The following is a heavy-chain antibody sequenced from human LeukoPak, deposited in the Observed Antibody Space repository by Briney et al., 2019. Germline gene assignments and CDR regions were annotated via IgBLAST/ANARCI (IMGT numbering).Heavy chain of an antibody. J-gene: IGHJ3*02. D-gene: IGHD3-3*01. Sequence: SQTLSLTCAVYGGSFSGYYWSWIRQPPGKGLEWIGEINHSGSTNYNPSLKSRVTISVDTSKTQFSLKLSSVTAADTAVYYCARAEPYYDFWSGYYSDAFDIWAKGQWSPSLQ. CDR3: ARAEPYYDFWSGYYSDAFDI. V-gene: IGHV4-34*01. CDR2: INHSGST. CDR1: GGSFSGYY.